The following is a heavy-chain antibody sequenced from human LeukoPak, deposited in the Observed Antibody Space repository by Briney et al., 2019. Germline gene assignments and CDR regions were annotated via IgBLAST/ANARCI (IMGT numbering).Heavy chain of an antibody. Sequence: PSETLSLTCTVSGGSISSSSYYWGWIRQPPGKGLEWIGTIYYSGSTYYSPSLKSRVTISVDTSKSQFSLKLNSVTAADTAVYYCARHRIAAADDAFDIWGQGTMVTVSS. CDR1: GGSISSSSYY. CDR3: ARHRIAAADDAFDI. V-gene: IGHV4-39*01. CDR2: IYYSGST. J-gene: IGHJ3*02. D-gene: IGHD6-13*01.